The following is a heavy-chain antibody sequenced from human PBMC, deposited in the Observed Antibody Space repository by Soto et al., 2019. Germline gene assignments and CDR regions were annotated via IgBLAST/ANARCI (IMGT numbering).Heavy chain of an antibody. Sequence: PSETLSLTCTVSGGSISSYYWSWIRQPPGKGLEWIGYIYYSGSTNYNPSLKSRVTISVDTSKNQFSLKLSSVTAADTAVYYCARGMARYKAYYFDYWGQGTLVTVSS. CDR3: ARGMARYKAYYFDY. CDR2: IYYSGST. J-gene: IGHJ4*02. CDR1: GGSISSYY. V-gene: IGHV4-59*01. D-gene: IGHD1-1*01.